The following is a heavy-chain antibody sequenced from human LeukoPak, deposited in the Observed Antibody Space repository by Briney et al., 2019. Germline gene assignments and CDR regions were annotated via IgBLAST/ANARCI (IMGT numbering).Heavy chain of an antibody. CDR1: GGSFSGYY. CDR3: ARGGRRYSSGWYRGSYYGMDV. D-gene: IGHD6-19*01. J-gene: IGHJ6*02. Sequence: SETLSLTCAVYGGSFSGYYWSWIRQPPGKGLEWIGEINHSGSTNYNPSLKSRVTISVDTSKNQFSLKLSSVTAADTAVYYCARGGRRYSSGWYRGSYYGMDVWGQGPRSPSP. V-gene: IGHV4-34*01. CDR2: INHSGST.